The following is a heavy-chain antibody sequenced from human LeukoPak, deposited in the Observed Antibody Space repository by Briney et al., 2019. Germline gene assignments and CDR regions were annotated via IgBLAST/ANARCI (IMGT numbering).Heavy chain of an antibody. CDR3: AKITGGNRVFCTWTSCNQGGWFDP. CDR2: ISGSGMYT. J-gene: IGHJ5*02. D-gene: IGHD2-2*01. Sequence: GWSLRLSCAASGFTFRSYAISWVRHGPGKGLEWVSGISGSGMYTYYADSVKGRFTVSRDNSKNTVYLQMNSLRAEDTAVYYCAKITGGNRVFCTWTSCNQGGWFDPWGQGTLVTVSS. V-gene: IGHV3-23*01. CDR1: GFTFRSYA.